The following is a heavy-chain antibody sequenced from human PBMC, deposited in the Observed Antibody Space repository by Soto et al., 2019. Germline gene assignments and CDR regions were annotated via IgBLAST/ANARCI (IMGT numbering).Heavy chain of an antibody. D-gene: IGHD6-13*01. CDR2: FFYGGTS. V-gene: IGHV4-59*01. Sequence: QVQLQESGPGLVKPSETLSLTCTVSGGSTSSDYWGWIRQPPGKALEWIGYFFYGGTSNYNPSLRSRVTISGDTAENQLSLRLTSVTAADTAVYYCARISAYSSGWYTYYFDYWGHGILVTVSS. J-gene: IGHJ4*01. CDR3: ARISAYSSGWYTYYFDY. CDR1: GGSTSSDY.